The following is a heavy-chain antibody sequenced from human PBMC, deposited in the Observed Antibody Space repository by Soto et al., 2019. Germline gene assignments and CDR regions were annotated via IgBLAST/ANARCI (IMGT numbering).Heavy chain of an antibody. CDR1: GGSISSYY. J-gene: IGHJ4*02. D-gene: IGHD6-13*01. V-gene: IGHV4-59*01. CDR3: AREPIAAAGTYFDY. Sequence: SETLSLTCTFSGGSISSYYWSWIRQTPGKGLEWIGYIYYSGSTNYNPSLKSRVTISVDTSKNQFSLKLSSVTAADTAVYYCAREPIAAAGTYFDYWGQGTLVTVSS. CDR2: IYYSGST.